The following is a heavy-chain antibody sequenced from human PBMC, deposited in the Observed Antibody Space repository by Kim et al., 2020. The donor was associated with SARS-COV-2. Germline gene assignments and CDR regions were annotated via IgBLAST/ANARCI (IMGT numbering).Heavy chain of an antibody. CDR1: GFTFDTYA. D-gene: IGHD3-16*01. CDR2: ISAGAVNK. Sequence: GGSLRLSCVASGFTFDTYAMTWVRQAPGKGLEWVSVISAGAVNKFYADSVRGRFTISRDNSENTLYLQMNSLRDEDTALYYCAKMGILGGCINFYYYAM. V-gene: IGHV3-23*01. CDR3: AKMGILGGCINFYYYAM. J-gene: IGHJ6*01.